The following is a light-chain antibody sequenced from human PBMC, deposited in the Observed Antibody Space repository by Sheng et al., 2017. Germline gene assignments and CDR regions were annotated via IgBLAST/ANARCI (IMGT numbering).Light chain of an antibody. CDR1: QSVSSY. CDR3: QQYGASPT. Sequence: EIVLTQSPATLSLSPGERATLSCRATQSVSSYFAWYQQKPGQAPRLLIYDASNRATGIPDRFSGSGSGTDFTLTISRLEPEDFAVYYCQQYGASPTFGQGTRLEIK. V-gene: IGKV3-11*01. CDR2: DAS. J-gene: IGKJ5*01.